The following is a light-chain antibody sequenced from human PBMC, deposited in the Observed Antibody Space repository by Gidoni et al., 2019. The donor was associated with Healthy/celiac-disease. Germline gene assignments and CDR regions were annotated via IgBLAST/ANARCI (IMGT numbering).Light chain of an antibody. CDR2: GAS. CDR3: QQYGSSLPFT. CDR1: QSVSSSY. Sequence: EIVFTQPPGTLSLSPGERATLSCRASQSVSSSYSAWYQQKPGQAPRLLIYGASSRATGIPDRFSGRGSGTDFTLTISRLEPEDFAVDYCQQYGSSLPFTFGPXTKVDIK. V-gene: IGKV3-20*01. J-gene: IGKJ3*01.